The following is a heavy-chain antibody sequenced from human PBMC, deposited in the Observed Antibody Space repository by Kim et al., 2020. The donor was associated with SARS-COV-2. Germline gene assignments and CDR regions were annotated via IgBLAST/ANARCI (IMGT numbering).Heavy chain of an antibody. CDR3: ARAPIVLHPVSY. V-gene: IGHV1-8*01. Sequence: ASVKVSCKASGYTFTSYDINWVRQATGQGLEWMGWMNPNSGNTGYAQKFQGRVTMTRNTSISTAYMELSSLRSEDTAVYYCARAPIVLHPVSYWGQGTLVTVSS. J-gene: IGHJ4*02. CDR1: GYTFTSYD. CDR2: MNPNSGNT. D-gene: IGHD2-8*01.